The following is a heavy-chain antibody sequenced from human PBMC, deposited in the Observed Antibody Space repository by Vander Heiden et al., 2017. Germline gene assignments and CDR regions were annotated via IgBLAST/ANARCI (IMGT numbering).Heavy chain of an antibody. CDR3: AKGVWFRDPKEGEKFDY. CDR2: ISWNSGSI. Sequence: EVQLVESGGGLVQPVRSLRLSCAASGFTFDDYAMHWVRQAPGKGLEWVSGISWNSGSIGYADSVKGRFTISRDNAKNSLYLQMNSLRAEDTALYYCAKGVWFRDPKEGEKFDYWGQGTLVTVSS. V-gene: IGHV3-9*01. J-gene: IGHJ4*02. CDR1: GFTFDDYA. D-gene: IGHD3-10*01.